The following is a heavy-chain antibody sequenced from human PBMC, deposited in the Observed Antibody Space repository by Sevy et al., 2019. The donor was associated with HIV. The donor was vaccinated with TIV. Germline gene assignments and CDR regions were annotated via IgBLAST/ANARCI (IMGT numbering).Heavy chain of an antibody. CDR1: GFIFSGYT. CDR2: ISSGSSFI. J-gene: IGHJ4*02. D-gene: IGHD2-15*01. Sequence: GGSLRLSCAASGFIFSGYTMNWVRQAPGKGLEWVSSISSGSSFISYADSLQGRFIISRDNARKSLYLQLNNLRVEDTAVYYCARVGLGDCSGTNFSPHDYWGQGTLVTVSS. CDR3: ARVGLGDCSGTNFSPHDY. V-gene: IGHV3-21*01.